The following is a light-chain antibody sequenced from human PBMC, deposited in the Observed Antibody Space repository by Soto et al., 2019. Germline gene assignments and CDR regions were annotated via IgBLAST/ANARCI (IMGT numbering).Light chain of an antibody. J-gene: IGKJ2*01. V-gene: IGKV3-20*01. CDR1: QSISSSF. Sequence: EFVLTQSPGKLSLSPGERATLSCRASQSISSSFLAWYQQKPGQAPRLLIYGASSRGTGIPDRFSGSGSGTDFTLTISSLQPEDVATYYCQKYNSAPPYTFGQGTKLEIK. CDR2: GAS. CDR3: QKYNSAPPYT.